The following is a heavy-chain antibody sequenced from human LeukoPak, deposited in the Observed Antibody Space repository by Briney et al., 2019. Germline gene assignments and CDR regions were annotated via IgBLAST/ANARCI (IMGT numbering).Heavy chain of an antibody. CDR1: GFTFSNYG. V-gene: IGHV3-23*01. Sequence: PGGSLRLSCAASGFTFSNYGMSWVRQAPGKGLEWVSGISGRGDPTYYADSVKGRFTISRDNSKNTLYLQMNSLRTEDTAVYYCAKDRLTLDAFDVWGQGTMVTVPS. CDR2: ISGRGDPT. CDR3: AKDRLTLDAFDV. J-gene: IGHJ3*01.